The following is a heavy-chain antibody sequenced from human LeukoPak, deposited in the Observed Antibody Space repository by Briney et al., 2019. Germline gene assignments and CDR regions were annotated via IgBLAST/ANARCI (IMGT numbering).Heavy chain of an antibody. J-gene: IGHJ4*02. Sequence: GGPLGLFCAASGFTSGTSWMSWVRQAPGKGLEWVANINQDGSAQYYVDSVKGRFTISRDNAKSSLYLQMNSLRAEDTAVYYCARSARWGQGTLVTVSS. CDR1: GFTSGTSW. CDR2: INQDGSAQ. CDR3: ARSAR. V-gene: IGHV3-7*01.